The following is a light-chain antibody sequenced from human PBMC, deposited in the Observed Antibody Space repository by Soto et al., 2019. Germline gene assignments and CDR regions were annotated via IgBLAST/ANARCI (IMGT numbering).Light chain of an antibody. CDR1: QSVGIN. J-gene: IGKJ1*01. Sequence: EIVMTQSPATRSVFPGDAATLSCRASQSVGINLAWYQHKPGQAPRLLIFGASTRATGIPARFSGSGSETDFTLTINSLQSEDFAVYYCQQLDNWPPGWPFGQGTKVDIK. V-gene: IGKV3-15*01. CDR3: QQLDNWPPGWP. CDR2: GAS.